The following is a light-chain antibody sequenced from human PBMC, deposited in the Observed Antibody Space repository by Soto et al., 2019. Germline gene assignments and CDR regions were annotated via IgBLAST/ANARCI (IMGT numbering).Light chain of an antibody. J-gene: IGKJ5*01. V-gene: IGKV3-15*01. CDR3: QQYNNWPPVT. CDR2: GAS. Sequence: ETVMTQSPATLSVSPGERATLSCRASQSVNSNLAWYQQKPGHAPRLLIYGASTRATGIPTRFSGSGSGTEFTLTISSLQSEDFAVYYCQQYNNWPPVTFGQGTRLEIK. CDR1: QSVNSN.